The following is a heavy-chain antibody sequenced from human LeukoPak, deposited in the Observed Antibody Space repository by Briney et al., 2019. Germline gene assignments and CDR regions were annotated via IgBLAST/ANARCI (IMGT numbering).Heavy chain of an antibody. D-gene: IGHD1-1*01. CDR2: IYYSGGT. CDR3: AGELYDPNWNGEYYFDY. CDR1: GGSVSSGGFY. Sequence: SETLSLTCTVSGGSVSSGGFYWTWIRQPPGKGLEWIGYIYYSGGTNYIPSLRSRLTISVDTSKNQFSLKLSSVTAADTAVYYCAGELYDPNWNGEYYFDYWGQGTLVTVSS. J-gene: IGHJ4*02. V-gene: IGHV4-61*08.